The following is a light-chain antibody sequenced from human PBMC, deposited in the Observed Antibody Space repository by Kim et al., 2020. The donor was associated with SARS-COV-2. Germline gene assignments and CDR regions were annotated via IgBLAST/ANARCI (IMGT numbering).Light chain of an antibody. J-gene: IGKJ2*03. CDR1: QDISNY. CDR2: DAS. Sequence: DIQMTQSPSSLSASVGDSVTITCQASQDISNYLNWYQQKPGKAPKLLIYDASNLETGVPSRFSGIGSGTDFTFTISSLQPEDIATYYCQQYDNLPYSFGQGTKLEI. V-gene: IGKV1-33*01. CDR3: QQYDNLPYS.